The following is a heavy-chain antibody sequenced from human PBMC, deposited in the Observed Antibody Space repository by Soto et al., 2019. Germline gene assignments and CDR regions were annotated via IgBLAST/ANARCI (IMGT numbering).Heavy chain of an antibody. Sequence: SETLSLSCTLSGGSISSSSYYWGWIRQPPGKGLEWIGSIYYSGSTYYNPSLKSRVTISVDTSKNQFSLKLSSVTAADTAVYYCARLGDSSGWFTDYYGMDVWGQGTTVTVSS. CDR3: ARLGDSSGWFTDYYGMDV. D-gene: IGHD6-19*01. J-gene: IGHJ6*02. V-gene: IGHV4-39*01. CDR1: GGSISSSSYY. CDR2: IYYSGST.